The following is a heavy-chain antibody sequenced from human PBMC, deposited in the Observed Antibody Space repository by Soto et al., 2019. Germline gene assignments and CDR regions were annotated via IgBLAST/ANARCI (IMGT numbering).Heavy chain of an antibody. CDR3: AREGYSSSWYIWFDP. Sequence: SVKVSCKASGGTFSSYAISRVRQAPGQGLEWMGGIIPIFGTANYAQKFQGRVTITADKSTSTAYMELSSLRSEDTAVYYCAREGYSSSWYIWFDPWGQGTLVTVSS. J-gene: IGHJ5*02. V-gene: IGHV1-69*06. D-gene: IGHD6-13*01. CDR2: IIPIFGTA. CDR1: GGTFSSYA.